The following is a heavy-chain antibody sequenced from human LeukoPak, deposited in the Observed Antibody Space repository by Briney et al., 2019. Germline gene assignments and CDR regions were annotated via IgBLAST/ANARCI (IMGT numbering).Heavy chain of an antibody. J-gene: IGHJ6*04. Sequence: PGGSLRLSCVASGFTFSDYYMNWIRQAPGKGLEWVSYISSGGSSIYSADSVKGRFTISRDNAKNSLYLQMNSLRAEDTAVYYCAELGITMIGGVWGKGTTVTISS. V-gene: IGHV3-11*04. CDR2: ISSGGSSI. CDR1: GFTFSDYY. CDR3: AELGITMIGGV. D-gene: IGHD3-10*02.